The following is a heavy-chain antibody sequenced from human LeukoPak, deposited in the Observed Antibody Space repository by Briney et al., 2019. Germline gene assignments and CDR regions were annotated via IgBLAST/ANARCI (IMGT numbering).Heavy chain of an antibody. V-gene: IGHV3-48*02. D-gene: IGHD3-9*01. J-gene: IGHJ4*02. CDR1: GYSFTDYP. CDR3: ATDQRYAFDY. CDR2: IRTTAEGAKYA. Sequence: GGSLRLSCATSGYSFTDYPMNWVRLAPGKGLEWISNIRTTAEGAKYAYYADSVKGRATISRDDGKNTLYLHMNSLRDDDTAVYYCATDQRYAFDYWGQGILVTVSS.